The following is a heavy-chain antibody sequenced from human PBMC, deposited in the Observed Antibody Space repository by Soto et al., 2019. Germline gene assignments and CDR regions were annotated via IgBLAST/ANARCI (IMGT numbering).Heavy chain of an antibody. CDR2: ISAYNGNT. D-gene: IGHD5-18*01. CDR3: AREPFNTAKVTDWFDP. Sequence: ASVKVSCKASGYTFTSYGISWVRQAPGQGLEWMGWISAYNGNTNYAQKLQGRVTMTTDTSTSTAYMELRSLRSDDTAVYYCAREPFNTAKVTDWFDPWGQGTLVTVSS. V-gene: IGHV1-18*04. J-gene: IGHJ5*02. CDR1: GYTFTSYG.